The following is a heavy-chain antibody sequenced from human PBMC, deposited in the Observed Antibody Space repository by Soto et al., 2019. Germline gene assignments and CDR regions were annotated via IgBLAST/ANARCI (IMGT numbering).Heavy chain of an antibody. CDR1: GFTLSSYA. Sequence: EVQLLESGGGLVQPGGSLRLSCVASGFTLSSYAVSWVRQAPGKGLEWVSAISGSGGSTYYADSVKGRFTISRDNSKNTVFLQVNSLRAEDTAIYYCAKTGHIVLVPDDKNWLDSWGQGTLVTVSS. CDR3: AKTGHIVLVPDDKNWLDS. D-gene: IGHD2-2*01. J-gene: IGHJ5*01. CDR2: ISGSGGST. V-gene: IGHV3-23*01.